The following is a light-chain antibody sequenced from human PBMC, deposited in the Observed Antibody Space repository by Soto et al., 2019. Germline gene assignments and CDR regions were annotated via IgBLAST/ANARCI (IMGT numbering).Light chain of an antibody. CDR3: QQYGTSPPWT. CDR2: AAS. J-gene: IGKJ1*01. Sequence: EIVMTQSPATVSVSPGERSTLSCRASQSVSSSYLAWYQQKPGQAPRLLIYAASTRATGIPDRFSGSGSGTDFTLIIGRLEPEDFAVYYCQQYGTSPPWTFGQGTKVDIK. CDR1: QSVSSSY. V-gene: IGKV3-20*01.